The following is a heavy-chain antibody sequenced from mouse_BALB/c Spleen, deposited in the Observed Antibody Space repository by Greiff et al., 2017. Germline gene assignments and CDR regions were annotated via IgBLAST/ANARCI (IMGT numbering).Heavy chain of an antibody. D-gene: IGHD2-1*01. CDR1: GFTFSSYG. Sequence: EVQVVESGGDLVKPGGSLKLSCAASGFTFSSYGMSWVRQTPDKRLEWVATISSGGSYTYYPDSVKGRFTISRDNAKNTLYLQMSSLKSEDTAMYYCARLYRGDAMDYWGQGTSVTVSS. J-gene: IGHJ4*01. V-gene: IGHV5-6*01. CDR2: ISSGGSYT. CDR3: ARLYRGDAMDY.